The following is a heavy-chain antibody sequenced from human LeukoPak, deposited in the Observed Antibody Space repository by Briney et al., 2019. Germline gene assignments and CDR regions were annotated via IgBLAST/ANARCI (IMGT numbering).Heavy chain of an antibody. CDR3: ARGGSYVWGSYRLKSWFDP. J-gene: IGHJ5*02. D-gene: IGHD3-16*02. V-gene: IGHV4-38-2*02. CDR2: IYYSGTT. CDR1: GFSISSGYY. Sequence: SETLSHTCTVSGFSISSGYYWGWIRQPPGKGLEWIGFIYYSGTTNYNPSLKSRVTISVDTSKNQFSLKLSSVTAADTAVYYCARGGSYVWGSYRLKSWFDPWGQGTLVTVSS.